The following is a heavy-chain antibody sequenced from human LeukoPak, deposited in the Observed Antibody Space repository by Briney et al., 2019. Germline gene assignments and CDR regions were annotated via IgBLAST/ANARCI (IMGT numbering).Heavy chain of an antibody. CDR3: AKTHSSSLGIFDF. V-gene: IGHV3-30*02. Sequence: GGSLRLSCATSGFTFSSYGMHWVRQAPGKGLEWVAFIRNDGSTKYFADSVKGRFTISRDNSKNTLYLQMNSLRAEDTAVYYCAKTHSSSLGIFDFWGQGTLVTVSS. D-gene: IGHD6-13*01. CDR1: GFTFSSYG. J-gene: IGHJ4*02. CDR2: IRNDGSTK.